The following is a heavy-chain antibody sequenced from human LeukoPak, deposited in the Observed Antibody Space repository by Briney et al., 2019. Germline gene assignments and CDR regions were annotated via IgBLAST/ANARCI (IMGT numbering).Heavy chain of an antibody. J-gene: IGHJ4*02. CDR1: GFTFSSYS. D-gene: IGHD2/OR15-2a*01. CDR2: ISSSGSYI. CDR3: AREPIYGLNFDY. Sequence: PGGSLRLSCAASGFTFSSYSMNWVRQAPGEGLEWVSSISSSGSYIYYADSVKGRFTISRDNDNNSLYLQLNSLRAEDTAVYFCAREPIYGLNFDYWGQGTLVTVSS. V-gene: IGHV3-21*01.